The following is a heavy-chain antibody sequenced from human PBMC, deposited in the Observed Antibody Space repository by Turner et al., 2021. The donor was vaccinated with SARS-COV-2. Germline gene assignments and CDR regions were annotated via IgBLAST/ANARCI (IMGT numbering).Heavy chain of an antibody. Sequence: VPLVESGGGLFQPGGSLRLSCSASGFTVSSTYMNWVRQAPGKGLEWVSVIYSGGRTVYADSVKGRFTISRDNSKNTLYLQMNSLRAEDTAVYYCARFGGYRGDNDFWGQGTLVTVSS. CDR1: GFTVSSTY. D-gene: IGHD3-10*01. V-gene: IGHV3-66*01. CDR2: IYSGGRT. J-gene: IGHJ4*02. CDR3: ARFGGYRGDNDF.